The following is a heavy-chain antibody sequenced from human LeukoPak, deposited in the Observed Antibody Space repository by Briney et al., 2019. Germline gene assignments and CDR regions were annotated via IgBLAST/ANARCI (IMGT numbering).Heavy chain of an antibody. CDR1: GFTFSTYG. V-gene: IGHV3-30*02. CDR3: AKDHSSWRRSPTDRPWDDY. D-gene: IGHD2/OR15-2a*01. Sequence: PGGSLRLSCATSGFTFSTYGMHWVRQAPGKGLEWVAFLRYDGSNTYYVDSVKGRFTISRDNSKNTLYLQMNSLRLEDTAVYYCAKDHSSWRRSPTDRPWDDYWGQGSLVTVSS. CDR2: LRYDGSNT. J-gene: IGHJ4*02.